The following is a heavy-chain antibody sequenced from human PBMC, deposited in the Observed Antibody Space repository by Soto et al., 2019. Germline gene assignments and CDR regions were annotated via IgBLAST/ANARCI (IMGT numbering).Heavy chain of an antibody. CDR2: IIPILGIA. D-gene: IGHD1-20*01. CDR3: AKEKAYNWNDYYYYGMDV. J-gene: IGHJ6*02. V-gene: IGHV1-69*04. Sequence: QVQLVHSGAEVKKPGSSVKVSCKASGGTFSSYTISWVRQAPGQGLEWMGRIIPILGIANYAQKFQGRVTITADKSTSTAYMELSSLRSEDTAVYYCAKEKAYNWNDYYYYGMDVWGQGTTVTVSS. CDR1: GGTFSSYT.